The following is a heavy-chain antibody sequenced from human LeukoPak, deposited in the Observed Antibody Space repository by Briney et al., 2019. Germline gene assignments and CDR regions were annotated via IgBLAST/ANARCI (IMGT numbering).Heavy chain of an antibody. V-gene: IGHV3-66*04. CDR3: ARPYYYGSGSYYIVY. CDR1: EFSVGSNY. J-gene: IGHJ4*02. Sequence: GGSLRLSCAASEFSVGSNYMTWVRQAPGKGLEWVSLIYSGGSTYYADSVKGRFTISRDNSKNTLYLQMNSLRAEDTAVYYCARPYYYGSGSYYIVYWGQGTLVTVSS. CDR2: IYSGGST. D-gene: IGHD3-10*01.